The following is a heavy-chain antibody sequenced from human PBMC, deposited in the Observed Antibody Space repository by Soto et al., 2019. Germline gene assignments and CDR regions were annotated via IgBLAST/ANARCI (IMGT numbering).Heavy chain of an antibody. J-gene: IGHJ6*02. D-gene: IGHD3-22*01. Sequence: SETLSLTCTVSGGSISSYYWSWIRQPPGKGLDWIGFIYYSGSTNYNPSLKSRVTISVDTSKNQFSLKLSSVTAADTAVYYCARDSRYYYDSSGYPRYDYGMDVWGQGNTVTVSS. V-gene: IGHV4-59*01. CDR2: IYYSGST. CDR3: ARDSRYYYDSSGYPRYDYGMDV. CDR1: GGSISSYY.